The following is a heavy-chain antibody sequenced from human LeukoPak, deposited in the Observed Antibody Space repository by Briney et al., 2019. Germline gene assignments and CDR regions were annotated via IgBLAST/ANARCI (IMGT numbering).Heavy chain of an antibody. D-gene: IGHD6-13*01. CDR2: ISAYNGNT. CDR3: ARVYSNSHEPDF. CDR1: GYTFTNYG. J-gene: IGHJ4*02. V-gene: IGHV1-18*01. Sequence: ASVKVSCKASGYTFTNYGFIWVRQAPGQGLEWMGWISAYNGNTNYAPKFQDRVSMTTDTSTSTAYLELRSLRSDDTALYYCARVYSNSHEPDFWGQGTMVTVSS.